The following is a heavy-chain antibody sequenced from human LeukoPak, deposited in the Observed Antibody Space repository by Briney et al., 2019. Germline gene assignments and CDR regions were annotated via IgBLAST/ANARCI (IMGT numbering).Heavy chain of an antibody. CDR1: GFTFSSYW. Sequence: PGGSLRLSCAASGFTFSSYWMSWVCQAPGKGLEWVANIKQDGSEKYYVDSVKGRFTISRDNAKNSLYLQMNSLRAEDTAVYYCARVAFWQQLARYFDYWGQGTLVTVSS. CDR3: ARVAFWQQLARYFDY. V-gene: IGHV3-7*01. D-gene: IGHD6-13*01. CDR2: IKQDGSEK. J-gene: IGHJ4*02.